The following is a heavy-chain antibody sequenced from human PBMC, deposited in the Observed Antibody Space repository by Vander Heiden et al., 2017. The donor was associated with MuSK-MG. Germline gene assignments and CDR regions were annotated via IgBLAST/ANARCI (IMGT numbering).Heavy chain of an antibody. J-gene: IGHJ2*01. CDR1: GGSIRSSDYD. CDR3: AKKRSADWYFDR. Sequence: QLQLQESGPGLVKPSETLSLTCSVSGGSIRSSDYDWDWIRQAPGKGLEWIGSIYDSRSTDYNPSLESRVTISVDTSKNQISMKLKSVTAADTAVYCCAKKRSADWYFDRWGRGTPVTVSS. CDR2: IYDSRST. V-gene: IGHV4-39*01.